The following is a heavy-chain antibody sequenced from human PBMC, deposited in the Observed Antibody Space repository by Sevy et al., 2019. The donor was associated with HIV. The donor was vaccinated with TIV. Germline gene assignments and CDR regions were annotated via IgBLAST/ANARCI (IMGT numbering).Heavy chain of an antibody. CDR2: IFHTGST. CDR1: GGSISSGAYP. V-gene: IGHV4-30-2*01. J-gene: IGHJ4*02. CDR3: ARDGGTMTTPGHFDY. D-gene: IGHD1-1*01. Sequence: SETLSLTCGVSGGSISSGAYPWNWIRQPPGKGLEWIGYIFHTGSTYYNPSLKSRLTISVDRSKNQFSLKMTSVTAADTAMYYCARDGGTMTTPGHFDYWGQGFLVTVSS.